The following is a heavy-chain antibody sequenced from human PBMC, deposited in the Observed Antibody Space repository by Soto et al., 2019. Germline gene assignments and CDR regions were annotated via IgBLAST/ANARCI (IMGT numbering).Heavy chain of an antibody. Sequence: SQTLSLSCAISGDSVSGNSAACNWIRQSPSRGLEWLGRTYYRSRWYNDYAGSVKSRIGVSPDRLKNQISLNLNSVTTEDTAVYYWATGFPYYVSSDSYLPYWGQRDL. CDR1: GDSVSGNSAA. V-gene: IGHV6-1*01. CDR3: ATGFPYYVSSDSYLPY. J-gene: IGHJ4*02. CDR2: TYYRSRWYN. D-gene: IGHD3-16*01.